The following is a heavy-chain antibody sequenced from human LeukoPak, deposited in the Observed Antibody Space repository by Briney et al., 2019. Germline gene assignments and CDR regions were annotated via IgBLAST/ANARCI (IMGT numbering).Heavy chain of an antibody. CDR1: GFTFDMFM. V-gene: IGHV3-23*01. J-gene: IGHJ6*02. Sequence: GGSLRLSCAASGFTFDMFMMTWVRQAPGRGLEWVSSISPSASFKYYADSLKGRSTISRDNSKNTLYLQMNSLRAEDTAVYYCAKDPSIAAADPYYYYGMDVWGQGTTVTVSS. D-gene: IGHD6-13*01. CDR2: ISPSASFK. CDR3: AKDPSIAAADPYYYYGMDV.